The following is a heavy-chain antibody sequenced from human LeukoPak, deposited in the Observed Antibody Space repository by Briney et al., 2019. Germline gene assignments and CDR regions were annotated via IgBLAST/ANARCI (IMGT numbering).Heavy chain of an antibody. CDR2: ISGSGGST. J-gene: IGHJ6*03. Sequence: GGSLRLSCAASGFTFSSYAMSWVRQAPGKGLEWVSAISGSGGSTYYADSVKGRFTISRDNAKNSLYLQMNSLRAEDTAVYYCARGDGDATYYYYMDVWGKGTTVTVSS. D-gene: IGHD4-17*01. CDR1: GFTFSSYA. CDR3: ARGDGDATYYYYMDV. V-gene: IGHV3-23*01.